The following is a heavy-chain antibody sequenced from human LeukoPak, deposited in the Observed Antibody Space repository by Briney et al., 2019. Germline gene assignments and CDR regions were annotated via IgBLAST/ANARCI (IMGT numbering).Heavy chain of an antibody. J-gene: IGHJ4*02. D-gene: IGHD3-22*01. Sequence: GASVKVSCKASGGTFSSYAISWVRQAPGQGLEWIGRIIPIFGTANYAQKFQGRVTITTDESTSTAYMELSSLRSEDTAVYYCAASGYSTSPLDYWGQGTLVTVSS. CDR3: AASGYSTSPLDY. V-gene: IGHV1-69*05. CDR1: GGTFSSYA. CDR2: IIPIFGTA.